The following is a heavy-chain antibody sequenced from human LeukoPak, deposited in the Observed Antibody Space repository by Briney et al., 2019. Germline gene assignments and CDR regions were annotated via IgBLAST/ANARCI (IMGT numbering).Heavy chain of an antibody. J-gene: IGHJ2*01. CDR3: AKIGVIGHWYYDL. D-gene: IGHD3/OR15-3a*01. Sequence: GGSLRLSCTVSGFTFSNYAMTWVRQAPGKGPEWVSSISSGSDYTFYADSVRGRFTIFRDNSKNTMYLQMNSLRVGDTAVYYCAKIGVIGHWYYDLWGRGTLVTVSS. CDR1: GFTFSNYA. V-gene: IGHV3-23*01. CDR2: ISSGSDYT.